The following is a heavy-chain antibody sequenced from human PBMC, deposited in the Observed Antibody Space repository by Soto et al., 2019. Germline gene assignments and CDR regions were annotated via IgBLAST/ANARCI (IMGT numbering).Heavy chain of an antibody. Sequence: SETLSLTCGVSGGTIRSPDWWTWVRQPPGKGLEWIGEIFQGGSTNYTPSLESRVTISVDKSKNQFSLTLTSVTAADTAVYFCARGRGRYSSGWSWFDPWGQGILVTVSS. J-gene: IGHJ5*02. D-gene: IGHD6-19*01. CDR3: ARGRGRYSSGWSWFDP. V-gene: IGHV4-4*02. CDR2: IFQGGST. CDR1: GGTIRSPDW.